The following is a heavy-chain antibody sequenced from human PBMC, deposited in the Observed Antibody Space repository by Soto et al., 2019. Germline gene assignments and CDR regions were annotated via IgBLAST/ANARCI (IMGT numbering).Heavy chain of an antibody. D-gene: IGHD6-13*01. Sequence: QVQLVQSGAEVKKPGASVKVFCKASGYTFTGYYMHWVRQAPGQGLEWMGWINPNSGGTNYAQKFQGWVTMTRDTSISTAYMELSRLRSDDTAVYYCARSAPYSSNNFDYWGQGTLVTVSS. V-gene: IGHV1-2*04. CDR1: GYTFTGYY. CDR3: ARSAPYSSNNFDY. CDR2: INPNSGGT. J-gene: IGHJ4*02.